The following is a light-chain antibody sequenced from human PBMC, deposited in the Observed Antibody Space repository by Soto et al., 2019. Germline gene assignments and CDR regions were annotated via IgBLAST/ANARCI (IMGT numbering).Light chain of an antibody. CDR3: HQSYSTLIT. J-gene: IGKJ5*01. Sequence: LIYAASSLQSGVPSRFSGSGSGTDLSLTISSLQPEDFAASYCHQSYSTLITFGPGTQLEI. CDR2: AAS. V-gene: IGKV1-39*01.